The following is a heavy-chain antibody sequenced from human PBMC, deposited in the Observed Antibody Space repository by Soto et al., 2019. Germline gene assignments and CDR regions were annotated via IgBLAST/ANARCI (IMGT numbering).Heavy chain of an antibody. J-gene: IGHJ6*02. V-gene: IGHV1-69*13. CDR1: GGTFSSYA. CDR2: IIPIFGTA. Sequence: WASVKVSCKASGGTFSSYAISWVRQAPGQGLEWMGGIIPIFGTANYAQKFQGRVTVTADESTSTAYMELSSLRSEDTAVYYCASEAYRGGIHPYYGMDVWGQGTTVTVSS. CDR3: ASEAYRGGIHPYYGMDV. D-gene: IGHD1-26*01.